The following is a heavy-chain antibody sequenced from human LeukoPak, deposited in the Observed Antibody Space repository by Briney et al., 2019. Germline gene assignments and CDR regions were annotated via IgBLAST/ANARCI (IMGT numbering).Heavy chain of an antibody. CDR3: TREYYGSGSHTRSY. CDR1: GFTFGDYA. D-gene: IGHD3-10*01. V-gene: IGHV3-49*03. J-gene: IGHJ4*02. Sequence: GGSLRLSCTASGFTFGDYAMSWFRQAPGKGLEWVGFIRSKAYGGTTEYAASVKGRFTISRDDSKSIAYLQMNSLKTEDTAVYYCTREYYGSGSHTRSYWGQGTLVTVSS. CDR2: IRSKAYGGTT.